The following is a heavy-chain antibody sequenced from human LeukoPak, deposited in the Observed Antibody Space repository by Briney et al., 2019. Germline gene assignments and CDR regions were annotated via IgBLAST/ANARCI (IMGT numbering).Heavy chain of an antibody. D-gene: IGHD3-22*01. CDR1: GFICSSYW. CDR3: ARVRGGYYSDF. Sequence: AVYLRLSCAASGFICSSYWRHWVRQAQGKGLVWFSRINSDESDTTYAYYVKGRFNISRDNAQNTLYLRMNSLRAEDTAVYYCARVRGGYYSDFWGQGTLVTVCS. J-gene: IGHJ4*02. CDR2: INSDESDT. V-gene: IGHV3-74*01.